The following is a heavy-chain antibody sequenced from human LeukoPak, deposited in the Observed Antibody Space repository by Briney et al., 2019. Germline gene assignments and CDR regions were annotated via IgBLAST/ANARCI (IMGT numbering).Heavy chain of an antibody. CDR1: GGSISNSRDY. Sequence: MTSETLSLTCTVSGGSISNSRDYWAWIRQPPGKGLEWIANIYYSGSTYYSPSLKSRVTISVDTSKNQFSLKLSSVTAADTAVYYCARHRRSSWYWGTWFDPWGQGTLVTVSS. D-gene: IGHD6-13*01. CDR3: ARHRRSSWYWGTWFDP. J-gene: IGHJ5*02. CDR2: IYYSGST. V-gene: IGHV4-39*01.